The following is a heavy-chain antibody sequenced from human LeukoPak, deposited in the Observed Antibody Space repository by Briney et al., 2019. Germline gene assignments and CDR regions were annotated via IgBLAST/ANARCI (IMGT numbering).Heavy chain of an antibody. D-gene: IGHD2-2*02. J-gene: IGHJ5*02. Sequence: GGSLRLSCGASGFSFSSYWMHWVRQAPGKGLMWVSRVNNDGSSTTYADSVEGRFTISGDNARNTLYLQMNSLRAEDTAVYYCARERGEYCSSTSCYTYRWFDPWGQGTLVTVSS. CDR3: ARERGEYCSSTSCYTYRWFDP. V-gene: IGHV3-74*01. CDR1: GFSFSSYW. CDR2: VNNDGSST.